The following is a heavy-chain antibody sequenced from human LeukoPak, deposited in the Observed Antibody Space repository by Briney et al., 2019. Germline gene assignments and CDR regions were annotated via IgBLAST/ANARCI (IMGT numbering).Heavy chain of an antibody. J-gene: IGHJ4*02. CDR1: GFTFSSYS. V-gene: IGHV3-21*01. D-gene: IGHD4-17*01. CDR3: ARDSMGYGDLRDY. CDR2: ISSSSSYI. Sequence: GGSLRLSCAASGFTFSSYSMNWVRQAPGKGLEWVSSISSSSSYIYYADSVNGRFTISRDNAKNSLYLQMNSLRAEDTAVYYCARDSMGYGDLRDYWGQGTLVTVSS.